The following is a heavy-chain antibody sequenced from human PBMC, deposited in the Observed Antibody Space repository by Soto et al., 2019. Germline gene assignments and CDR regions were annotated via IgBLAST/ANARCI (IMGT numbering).Heavy chain of an antibody. D-gene: IGHD3-22*01. J-gene: IGHJ4*02. CDR2: IWYDGSNK. CDR3: ARETSEYYYDSSGYSSFDY. Sequence: PGGSLRVSCAASGFTFSSYGMHWVRQAPGKGLEWVAVIWYDGSNKYYADSVKGRFTISRDNSKNTLYLQMNSLRAEDTAVYYCARETSEYYYDSSGYSSFDYWGQGTLVTVSS. V-gene: IGHV3-33*01. CDR1: GFTFSSYG.